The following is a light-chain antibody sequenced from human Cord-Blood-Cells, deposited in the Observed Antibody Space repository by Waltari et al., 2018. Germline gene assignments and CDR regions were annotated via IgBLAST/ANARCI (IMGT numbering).Light chain of an antibody. Sequence: QSVLTQPPSPSGTHGKRVTTSCSGSSSTIASNPLHWYQQLPGPAPKLLIYSNNQRPSGVPDRFSGSKSGTLASLAISGLQSEDEADYYCAAWDDSLNGYVFGTGTKVTVL. J-gene: IGLJ1*01. CDR3: AAWDDSLNGYV. CDR2: SNN. V-gene: IGLV1-44*01. CDR1: SSTIASNP.